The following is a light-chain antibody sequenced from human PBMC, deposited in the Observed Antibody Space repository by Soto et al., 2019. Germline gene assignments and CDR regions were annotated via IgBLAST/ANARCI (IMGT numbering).Light chain of an antibody. Sequence: SYELTQPPSVCVCPRQTASITCSEYKLRNKYACWYHQKPGQSTVLVIYQDSKRPSGIPERFSGSNSGNTATLTISGTQAMDEADYYCPPCYSSTHLVFGGGTKLTVL. CDR2: QDS. J-gene: IGLJ2*01. CDR1: KLRNKY. CDR3: PPCYSSTHLV. V-gene: IGLV3-1*01.